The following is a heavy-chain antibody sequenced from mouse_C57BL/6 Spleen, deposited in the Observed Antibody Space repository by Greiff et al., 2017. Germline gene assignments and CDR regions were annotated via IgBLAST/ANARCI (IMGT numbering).Heavy chain of an antibody. Sequence: EVMLVESGGGLVKPGGSLKLSCAASGFTFSSYTMPWVRQTPGKRLEWVATISGGGGNTYYPDSVKGRFTISRDNAKNTLYLQMSSLRSEDTALYYCARDGYYAMDDWGQGTSVTVSS. CDR1: GFTFSSYT. J-gene: IGHJ4*01. V-gene: IGHV5-9*01. D-gene: IGHD2-3*01. CDR2: ISGGGGNT. CDR3: ARDGYYAMDD.